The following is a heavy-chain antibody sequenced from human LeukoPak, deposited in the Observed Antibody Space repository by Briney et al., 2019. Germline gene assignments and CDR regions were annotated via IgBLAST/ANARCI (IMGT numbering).Heavy chain of an antibody. CDR3: AREASSGWYSDY. J-gene: IGHJ4*02. Sequence: SETLSLACTVSGYSISSGYYWGWIRQPPGKGLEWIGSIYHSGSTYYNPSLKSRVTISVETSKNQFSLKLSSVTAADTAVYYCAREASSGWYSDYWGQGTLVTVSS. D-gene: IGHD6-19*01. CDR1: GYSISSGYY. V-gene: IGHV4-38-2*02. CDR2: IYHSGST.